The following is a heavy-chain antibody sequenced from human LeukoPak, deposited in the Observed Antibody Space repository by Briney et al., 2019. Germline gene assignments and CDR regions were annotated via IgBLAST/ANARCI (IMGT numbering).Heavy chain of an antibody. Sequence: GGSLRLSCAASGFTFSGSAMHWVRQASGKGLEWVGRIRSKANSYATAYAASVKGRFTISRDDSKNTAYLQMNSLKTEDTAVYYCTEADGDYYYYYGMDVWGQGTTVTVSS. J-gene: IGHJ6*02. V-gene: IGHV3-73*01. CDR2: IRSKANSYAT. CDR1: GFTFSGSA. CDR3: TEADGDYYYYYGMDV. D-gene: IGHD4-17*01.